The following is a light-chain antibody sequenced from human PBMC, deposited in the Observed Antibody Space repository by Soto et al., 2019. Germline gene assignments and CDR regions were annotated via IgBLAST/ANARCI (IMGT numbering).Light chain of an antibody. J-gene: IGLJ1*01. CDR3: SSYTSSNTLVV. CDR2: EVT. CDR1: STDVGGYIY. Sequence: QSVLTQPASVSGSPGQSITISCTGTSTDVGGYIYVSWYQQHPGKAPKLMIYEVTNRPSGVSNRFSGSKSGNTASLTISGLQAEDEADYYCSSYTSSNTLVVFGTGTKVTVL. V-gene: IGLV2-14*01.